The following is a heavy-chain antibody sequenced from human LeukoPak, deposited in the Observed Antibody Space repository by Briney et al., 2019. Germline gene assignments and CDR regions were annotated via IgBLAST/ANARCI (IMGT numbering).Heavy chain of an antibody. J-gene: IGHJ3*02. CDR3: ARVLGYRSSTSCVDAFDI. CDR2: IYHSGST. D-gene: IGHD2-2*01. CDR1: GYSISSGYY. V-gene: IGHV4-38-2*02. Sequence: KPSETLSLTCTVSGYSISSGYYWGWIRQPPGKGLEWIGSIYHSGSTYYNPSLKSRVTISVDTSKNQFSLKLSSVTAADTAVYYCARVLGYRSSTSCVDAFDIWGQGTMVTVSS.